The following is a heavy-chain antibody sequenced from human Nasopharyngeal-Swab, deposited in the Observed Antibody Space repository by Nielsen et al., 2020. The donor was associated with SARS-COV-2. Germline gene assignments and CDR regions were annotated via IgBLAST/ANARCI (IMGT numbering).Heavy chain of an antibody. CDR3: ARRGWFGEFVFDY. V-gene: IGHV4-34*01. Sequence: SQTLSLTRAVYGGSFSGYYWSWIRQPPGKGLEWIGEINHSGSTNYNLSLKSRVTISVDTSKNQFSLKLSSVTAADTAVYYCARRGWFGEFVFDYWGQGTLVTVSS. J-gene: IGHJ4*02. CDR1: GGSFSGYY. D-gene: IGHD3-10*01. CDR2: INHSGST.